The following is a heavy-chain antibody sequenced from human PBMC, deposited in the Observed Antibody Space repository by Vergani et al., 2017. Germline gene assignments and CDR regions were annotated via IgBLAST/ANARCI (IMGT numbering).Heavy chain of an antibody. Sequence: QVQLQQWGPGLLKPSETLSLTCAVYGGSLSGFYWSWIRLAPGKGLEWVGEINHSGTINYNPTLKSPSNVSIDTSRDQFSLTLRSVSAADTAVYFCARRAERWRTLLRDDFNVWGQGSFVTVSP. V-gene: IGHV4-34*01. J-gene: IGHJ3*01. CDR3: ARRAERWRTLLRDDFNV. CDR2: INHSGTI. D-gene: IGHD2-15*01. CDR1: GGSLSGFY.